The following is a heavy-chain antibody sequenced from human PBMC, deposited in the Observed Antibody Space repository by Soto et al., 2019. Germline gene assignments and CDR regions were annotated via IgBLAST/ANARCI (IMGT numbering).Heavy chain of an antibody. Sequence: QVTLKESGPVLVKPTETLTLTCTVSGFSLTNPKLGVSCIRQPPGKHLDWLAHISSNDEESYSTSLKSMLTISKDTYKAQVALTLTNVEHVETATYFCERIEFPEGDYDFLVLDVVFWALEVGCPGITVIVS. V-gene: IGHV2-26*01. CDR2: ISSNDEE. J-gene: IGHJ6*02. CDR1: GFSLTNPKLG. CDR3: ERIEFPEGDYDFLVLDVVFWALEV. D-gene: IGHD3-3*01.